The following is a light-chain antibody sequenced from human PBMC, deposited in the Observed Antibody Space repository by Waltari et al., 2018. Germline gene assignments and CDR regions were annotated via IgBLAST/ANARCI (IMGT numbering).Light chain of an antibody. CDR1: QSVSSNS. Sequence: EIVLTQSPGTLSLSPGESTTLFCRASQSVSSNSLAWYQQRPGQAPRLLIYGASSRATGIPDRFSGSGSGTDFTLTISRLEPEDFALYYCQQYGSSPGTFGQGTKVEIK. CDR2: GAS. J-gene: IGKJ1*01. V-gene: IGKV3-20*01. CDR3: QQYGSSPGT.